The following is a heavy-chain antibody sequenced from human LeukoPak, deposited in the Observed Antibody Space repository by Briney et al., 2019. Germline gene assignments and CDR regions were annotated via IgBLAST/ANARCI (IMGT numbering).Heavy chain of an antibody. CDR2: INSDGSST. J-gene: IGHJ4*02. CDR1: GFTFSSYW. CDR3: ARQGMVGATDY. D-gene: IGHD1-26*01. Sequence: PGGSLRLSCAASGFTFSSYWMHWVRQAPGKGLVWVSRINSDGSSTSYADSVKGRFTISRDNAKNTPYLQMNSLRAEDTAVYYCARQGMVGATDYWGQGTLVTVSS. V-gene: IGHV3-74*01.